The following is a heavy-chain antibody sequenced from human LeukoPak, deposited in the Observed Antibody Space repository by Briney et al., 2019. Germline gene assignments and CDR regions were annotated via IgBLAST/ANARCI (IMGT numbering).Heavy chain of an antibody. CDR3: AKVGVNWAFDP. Sequence: GGSLRLSCAASGFTVSSNYMSWVRQAPGKGLEWVSVIYSGGSTYYADSVKGRFTISRDNSKNTLYLQMNSLRAEDTAVYYCAKVGVNWAFDPWGQGTLVTVSS. J-gene: IGHJ5*02. V-gene: IGHV3-66*01. CDR1: GFTVSSNY. CDR2: IYSGGST. D-gene: IGHD7-27*01.